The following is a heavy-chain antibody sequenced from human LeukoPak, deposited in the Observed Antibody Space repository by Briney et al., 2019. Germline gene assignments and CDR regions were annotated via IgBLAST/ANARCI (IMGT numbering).Heavy chain of an antibody. D-gene: IGHD2-15*01. J-gene: IGHJ4*02. V-gene: IGHV3-21*01. CDR1: GFTFSSYY. CDR2: ISSSSSYI. CDR3: ARAYCSGGSCYPFDY. Sequence: GGSLRLSCAASGFTFSSYYMNWVRQAPGKGLEWVSSISSSSSYIYYADSVKGRFTISRDTAKNSLYLQMNSLRAEDTAVYYCARAYCSGGSCYPFDYWGQGTLVSVSS.